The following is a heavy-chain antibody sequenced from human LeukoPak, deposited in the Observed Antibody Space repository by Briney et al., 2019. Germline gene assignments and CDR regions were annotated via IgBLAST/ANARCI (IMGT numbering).Heavy chain of an antibody. J-gene: IGHJ4*02. D-gene: IGHD2-2*01. CDR3: ARPMSVVPAAYDY. Sequence: GSLRLSCAASGFTFSSYWMHWVRQAPGKGLVWVSRINSDGSSTSYADSVKGRFTISRDNAKNTLYLQMNSLRAEDTAAYYCARPMSVVPAAYDYWGQGTLVTVSS. CDR2: INSDGSST. V-gene: IGHV3-74*01. CDR1: GFTFSSYW.